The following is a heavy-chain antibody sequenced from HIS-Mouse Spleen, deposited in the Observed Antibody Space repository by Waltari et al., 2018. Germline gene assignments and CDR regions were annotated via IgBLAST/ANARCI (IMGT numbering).Heavy chain of an antibody. J-gene: IGHJ4*02. CDR1: GFTFSSYG. V-gene: IGHV3-30*18. CDR2: ISYSGSNK. Sequence: QVQLVESGGGVVQPGRSLRLSCAASGFTFSSYGMHWVRQAPGKGVGWVEVISYSGSNKYYADSVKGRFTISRDNSKNTLYLQMNSLRAEDTAVYYCAKDRGSPLYFDYWGQGTLVTVSS. D-gene: IGHD1-26*01. CDR3: AKDRGSPLYFDY.